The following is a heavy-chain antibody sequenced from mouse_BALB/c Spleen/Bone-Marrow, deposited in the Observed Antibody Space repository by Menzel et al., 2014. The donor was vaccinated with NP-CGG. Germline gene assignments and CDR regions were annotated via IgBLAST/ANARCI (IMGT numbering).Heavy chain of an antibody. J-gene: IGHJ2*01. CDR3: ARDYYDYYFDY. CDR1: GYSFTGYF. Sequence: EVQLQQSGPEPVKPGASVKISCKASGYSFTGYFMNWVMQSHGKSLEWIGRIDPYNGDTFYNQKFKGKATLTVDKSSSTAHMELRSLASEDSAVYYCARDYYDYYFDYWGQGTTLTVSS. CDR2: IDPYNGDT. D-gene: IGHD2-4*01. V-gene: IGHV1-20*02.